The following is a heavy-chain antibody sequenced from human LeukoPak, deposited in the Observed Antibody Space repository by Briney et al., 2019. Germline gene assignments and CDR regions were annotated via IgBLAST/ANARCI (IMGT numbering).Heavy chain of an antibody. D-gene: IGHD4-17*01. CDR3: AKVGNDYGDYYFDY. CDR1: GFTFNNYW. V-gene: IGHV3-74*01. J-gene: IGHJ4*02. CDR2: INGDGNNV. Sequence: GESLRLSCAASGFTFNNYWLHWVRQVPGKGLMWVSRINGDGNNVNYADSVKGRFTISRDNAKNTLHLQMNSLRAEDTAVYYCAKVGNDYGDYYFDYWGQGTLLTVSS.